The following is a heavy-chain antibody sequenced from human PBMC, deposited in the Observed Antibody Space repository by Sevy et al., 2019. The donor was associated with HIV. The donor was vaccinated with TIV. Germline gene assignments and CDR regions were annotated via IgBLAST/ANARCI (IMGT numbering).Heavy chain of an antibody. J-gene: IGHJ4*02. CDR3: ARGDNYDSSSYYDY. D-gene: IGHD3-22*01. Sequence: GRSLRLSCAASGFTFRSHWMHWVRQAPGKGLVWVSRSNSDGSDRSYADSVKGRFTISRDNAKNTLYLQMNSLRAEDTAVYYCARGDNYDSSSYYDYWGQGTLVTVSS. CDR1: GFTFRSHW. V-gene: IGHV3-74*01. CDR2: SNSDGSDR.